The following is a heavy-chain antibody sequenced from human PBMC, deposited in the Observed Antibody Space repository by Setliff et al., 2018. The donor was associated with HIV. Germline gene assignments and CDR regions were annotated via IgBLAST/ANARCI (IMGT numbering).Heavy chain of an antibody. CDR1: GFTFDDYA. CDR2: IRGKSDII. Sequence: GSLRLSCAASGFTFDDYAMNWVRQAPGKGLEWISHIRGKSDIIKYAESVMGRFTISRDNAKNSLYLEMNSLRAEDTAIYYCARDYNYIFDSWGQGVLVTVSS. V-gene: IGHV3-48*01. J-gene: IGHJ4*02. CDR3: ARDYNYIFDS. D-gene: IGHD3-22*01.